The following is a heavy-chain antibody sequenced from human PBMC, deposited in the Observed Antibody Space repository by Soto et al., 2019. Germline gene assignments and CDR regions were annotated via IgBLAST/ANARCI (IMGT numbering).Heavy chain of an antibody. D-gene: IGHD5-18*01. J-gene: IGHJ4*02. CDR3: AIGRGYSYGSHY. V-gene: IGHV3-23*01. Sequence: EVQVLESGGGLVQPGGSLRLSCAASGFIFSSYDMSWVRQAPGKGLEWVSSISDSGSRTYYGDSVKGRFTISRDNSENTVFLQMDSLRVEDTAVYYCAIGRGYSYGSHYWGQGPLVTVSS. CDR2: ISDSGSRT. CDR1: GFIFSSYD.